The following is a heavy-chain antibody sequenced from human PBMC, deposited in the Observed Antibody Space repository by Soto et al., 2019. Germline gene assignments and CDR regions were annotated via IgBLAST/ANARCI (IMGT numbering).Heavy chain of an antibody. V-gene: IGHV4-59*01. Sequence: SETLSLTCTVSGGSISSYYWSWIRQPPGKGLERIRYIYYSGSTNYNPSNKSRVTISVDTSKNQFSLKLSSVTASAPAVYYCARGDFRSDYFDNWVQGTLVTVSS. CDR3: ARGDFRSDYFDN. J-gene: IGHJ4*02. CDR1: GGSISSYY. D-gene: IGHD3-10*01. CDR2: IYYSGST.